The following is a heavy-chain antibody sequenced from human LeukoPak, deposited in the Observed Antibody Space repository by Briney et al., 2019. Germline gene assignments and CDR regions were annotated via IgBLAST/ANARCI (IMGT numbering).Heavy chain of an antibody. CDR2: ISWNSGSI. CDR3: AKGRDKYQLLSKNWFDP. CDR1: GFTFDDYA. Sequence: GGSLRLSCAASGFTFDDYAMHWVRQAPGKGLEWVSGISWNSGSIGYADSVKGRFTISRDNAENSLYLQMNSLRAEDTALYYCAKGRDKYQLLSKNWFDPWGQGTLVTVSS. J-gene: IGHJ5*02. D-gene: IGHD2-2*01. V-gene: IGHV3-9*01.